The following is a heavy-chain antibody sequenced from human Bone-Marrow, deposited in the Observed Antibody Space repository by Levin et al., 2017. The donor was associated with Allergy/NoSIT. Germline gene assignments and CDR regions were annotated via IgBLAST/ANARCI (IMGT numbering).Heavy chain of an antibody. CDR2: IIPIFGTA. D-gene: IGHD2-8*02. CDR3: AREYCTGGVCYYNWFDP. V-gene: IGHV1-69*13. CDR1: GGTFSSYA. Sequence: SVKVSCKASGGTFSSYAISWVRQAPGQGLEWMGGIIPIFGTANYAQKFQGRVTITADESTSTAYMELSSLRSEDTAVYYCAREYCTGGVCYYNWFDPWGQGTLVTVSS. J-gene: IGHJ5*02.